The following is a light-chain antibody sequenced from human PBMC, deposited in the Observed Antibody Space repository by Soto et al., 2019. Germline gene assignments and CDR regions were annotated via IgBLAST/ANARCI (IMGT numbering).Light chain of an antibody. V-gene: IGKV3D-20*01. CDR1: QRVSSDY. CDR2: DAY. J-gene: IGKJ1*01. CDR3: LQYGSSPRT. Sequence: EIVLTQSPGTLSLSPGERATLTCGASQRVSSDYLAWYQQKPGLAPRLLIFDAYRRATGIPDRFRSSGSGTEFTLTISRLEPEDFAVYSCLQYGSSPRTFGQGTKVEIK.